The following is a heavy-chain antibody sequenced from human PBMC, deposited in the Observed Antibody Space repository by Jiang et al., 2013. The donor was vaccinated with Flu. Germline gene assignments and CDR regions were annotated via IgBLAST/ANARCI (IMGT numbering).Heavy chain of an antibody. CDR3: ARNYCSGGSCYVDAFDI. CDR1: GGSFSGYY. D-gene: IGHD2-15*01. V-gene: IGHV4-34*01. Sequence: LLKPSETLSLTCAVYGGSFSGYYWSWIRQPPGKGLEWIGEINHSGSTNYNPSLKSRVTMSVDTSKNQFSLKLTSVTAADTALYYCARNYCSGGSCYVDAFDIWGRGTMVTVSS. CDR2: INHSGST. J-gene: IGHJ3*02.